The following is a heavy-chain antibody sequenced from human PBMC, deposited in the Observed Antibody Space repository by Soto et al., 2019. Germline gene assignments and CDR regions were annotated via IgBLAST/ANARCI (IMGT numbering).Heavy chain of an antibody. CDR1: GGSISSGGYS. D-gene: IGHD4-17*01. Sequence: QLQLQESGSGLVKPSQTLSLTCAVSGGSISSGGYSWGWIRQPPGKGLEWIGYIYHSGTYYNPSLKSRVTISVDRFKNQFSLKLSSVSAAGTAVYYCARGGKTVTTLDYWGQGTLVTVSS. CDR3: ARGGKTVTTLDY. J-gene: IGHJ4*02. V-gene: IGHV4-30-2*01. CDR2: IYHSGT.